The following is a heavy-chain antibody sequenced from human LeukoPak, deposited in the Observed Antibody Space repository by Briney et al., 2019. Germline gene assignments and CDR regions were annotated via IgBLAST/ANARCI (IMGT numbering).Heavy chain of an antibody. CDR3: ARQRYSDY. V-gene: IGHV3-7*01. D-gene: IGHD1-1*01. Sequence: GGSLRLSCAAPGFTFSRYWMTWVRQAPGKGLEWVANIKEDGSENSYVESVKGRFTISRDNAKNSLYLQLNSLRAEDTAVYFCARQRYSDYWGQGTLVTVSS. J-gene: IGHJ4*02. CDR1: GFTFSRYW. CDR2: IKEDGSEN.